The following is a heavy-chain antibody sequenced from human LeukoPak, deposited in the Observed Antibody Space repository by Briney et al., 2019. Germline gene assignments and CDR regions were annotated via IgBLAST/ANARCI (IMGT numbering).Heavy chain of an antibody. D-gene: IGHD4-23*01. Sequence: SETLSLTRTVSGGSISSSSYYWGWIRQPPGKGLEWIGSIYYSGSTYYNPSLKRRATISVDTSKNQFSLKLTSVTAADTAVYYCARETVAEHAFDVWGQGTIVTVSS. CDR1: GGSISSSSYY. V-gene: IGHV4-39*07. CDR2: IYYSGST. CDR3: ARETVAEHAFDV. J-gene: IGHJ3*01.